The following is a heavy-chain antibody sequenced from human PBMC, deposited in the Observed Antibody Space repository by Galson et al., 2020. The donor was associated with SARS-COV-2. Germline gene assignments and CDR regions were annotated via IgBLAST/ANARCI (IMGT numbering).Heavy chain of an antibody. CDR3: AKDGGGASYSQGGSDY. CDR2: IRNDGMNK. V-gene: IGHV3-30*02. J-gene: IGHJ4*02. Sequence: GESLKISCTASGFKFSDYGMHWVRQAPGKGLEWVSFIRNDGMNKYYGDSVKGRFTISRDNSKNTVYLLLDSLIPEDTAMYHCAKDGGGASYSQGGSDYWGQGTQVTVS. D-gene: IGHD1-26*01. CDR1: GFKFSDYG.